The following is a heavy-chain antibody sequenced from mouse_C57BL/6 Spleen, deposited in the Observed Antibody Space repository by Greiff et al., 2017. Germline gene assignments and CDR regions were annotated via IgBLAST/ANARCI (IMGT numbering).Heavy chain of an antibody. V-gene: IGHV1-26*01. CDR2: INPNNGGT. CDR3: ARRGAY. CDR1: GYTFTDYY. Sequence: EVQLQQSGPELVMPGASVKISCKASGYTFTDYYMNWVKQSHGKSLEWIGDINPNNGGTSYNQKFKGKATLTVDKSSSTAYMELRSLTSEDSAVYYCARRGAYWGQGTLVTVSA. J-gene: IGHJ3*01.